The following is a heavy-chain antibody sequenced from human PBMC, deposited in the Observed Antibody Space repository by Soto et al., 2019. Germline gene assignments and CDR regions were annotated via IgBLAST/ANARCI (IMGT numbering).Heavy chain of an antibody. V-gene: IGHV1-18*01. J-gene: IGHJ3*02. CDR1: GYTFTSYG. CDR3: ARRLDYYDSSGPDANDAFDI. CDR2: ISAYNGNT. Sequence: ASVKVSCKASGYTFTSYGISWVRQAPGQGLEWMGWISAYNGNTNYAQKLQGRVTMTTDTSTSTAYMELRSLRSDDTAVYYCARRLDYYDSSGPDANDAFDIWGQGTMVNVS. D-gene: IGHD3-22*01.